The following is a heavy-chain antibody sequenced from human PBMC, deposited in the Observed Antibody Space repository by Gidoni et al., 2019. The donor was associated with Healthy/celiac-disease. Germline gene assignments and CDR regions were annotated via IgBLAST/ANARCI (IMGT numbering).Heavy chain of an antibody. Sequence: QVQLQESGPGLVKPSETLSLTCPVSGGSISSYYWSWIRQPAGKGLEWIGRIYTSGSTNYNPSLKSRVTMSVDTSKNQFSLKLSSVTAADTAVYYCARAPVLLDYYYYGMDVWGQGTTVTVSS. CDR1: GGSISSYY. CDR3: ARAPVLLDYYYYGMDV. V-gene: IGHV4-4*07. J-gene: IGHJ6*02. D-gene: IGHD3-10*01. CDR2: IYTSGST.